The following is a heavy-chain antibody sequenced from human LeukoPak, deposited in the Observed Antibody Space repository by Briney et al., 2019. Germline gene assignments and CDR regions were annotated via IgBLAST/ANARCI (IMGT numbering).Heavy chain of an antibody. CDR2: IYSGDST. CDR1: GFTVSSNY. V-gene: IGHV3-53*01. Sequence: GGSVRLSCAASGFTVSSNYMSWVRQAPGKGLEWVSVIYSGDSTYYADSVKGRFTISRDNSKNTLYLQMNSLRAEDTAVYYCARGRGIVVVPAADDAFDIWGQGTMVTVSS. D-gene: IGHD2-2*01. CDR3: ARGRGIVVVPAADDAFDI. J-gene: IGHJ3*02.